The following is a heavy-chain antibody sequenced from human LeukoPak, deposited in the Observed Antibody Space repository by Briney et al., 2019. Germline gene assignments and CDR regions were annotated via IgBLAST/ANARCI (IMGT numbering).Heavy chain of an antibody. V-gene: IGHV4-39*07. CDR2: INHSGST. CDR1: GGSISSGGYY. CDR3: ARGGAYYYGSGSYYYDY. J-gene: IGHJ4*02. D-gene: IGHD3-10*01. Sequence: SETLSLTCTVSGGSISSGGYYWSWIRQPPGKGLEWIGEINHSGSTNYNPSLKSRVTISVDTSKNQFSLKLSSVTAADTAVYYCARGGAYYYGSGSYYYDYWGQGTLVTVSS.